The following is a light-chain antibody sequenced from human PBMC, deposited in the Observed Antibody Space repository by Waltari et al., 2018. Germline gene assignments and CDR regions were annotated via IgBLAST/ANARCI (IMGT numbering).Light chain of an antibody. J-gene: IGKJ2*01. CDR2: GAS. V-gene: IGKV3-20*01. CDR1: QSVSSSY. CDR3: QQYGSSPGDT. Sequence: EIVLTQSPGTLSLSPGARATLSSRASQSVSSSYLAWYQQKPGQAPRLLIYGASSRATGIPDRVSGSGSGTDFTLTISRLEPEDFAVYYCQQYGSSPGDTFGQGTKLEIK.